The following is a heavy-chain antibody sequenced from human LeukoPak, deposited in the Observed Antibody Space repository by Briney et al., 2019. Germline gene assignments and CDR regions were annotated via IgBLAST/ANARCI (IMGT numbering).Heavy chain of an antibody. CDR1: GFTFSSYG. J-gene: IGHJ4*02. D-gene: IGHD3-22*01. Sequence: GGSLRLSCAASGFTFSSYGMHWVRQAPGKGLEWVAFIRYDGSNKYYADSVEGRFTISRDNSKNTLYLQMNSLRAEDTAVYYCAKDPDYYDSSGYHFDYWGQGTLVTVSS. CDR3: AKDPDYYDSSGYHFDY. V-gene: IGHV3-30*02. CDR2: IRYDGSNK.